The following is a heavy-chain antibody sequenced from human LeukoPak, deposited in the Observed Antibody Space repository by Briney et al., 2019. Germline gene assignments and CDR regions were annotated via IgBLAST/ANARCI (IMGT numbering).Heavy chain of an antibody. Sequence: ASVKVSCKASGYTFTDYYMHWVRQAPGQGLEWMGWINPNSGGTNYAQKFQGRVTMTRDTSISTAYMELSWLRSDDTAVYYCAREVAVPGVNAFDIWGQGTRVTVSS. D-gene: IGHD6-19*01. CDR2: INPNSGGT. CDR1: GYTFTDYY. V-gene: IGHV1-2*02. J-gene: IGHJ3*02. CDR3: AREVAVPGVNAFDI.